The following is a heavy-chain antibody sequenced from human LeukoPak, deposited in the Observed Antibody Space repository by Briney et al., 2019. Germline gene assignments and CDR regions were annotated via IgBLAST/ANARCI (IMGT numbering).Heavy chain of an antibody. J-gene: IGHJ4*02. CDR1: GGSISSNNYY. D-gene: IGHD6-19*01. CDR2: IYYSGRT. Sequence: KSSETLSLTCTVSGGSISSNNYYWGWIRQPPGKGLEWIGTIYYSGRTYYNPSLKSRVTISVDTSKDQFSLKLSSVTAADTAVYYCAREFLAGIDYWGQGTLVTVSS. V-gene: IGHV4-39*07. CDR3: AREFLAGIDY.